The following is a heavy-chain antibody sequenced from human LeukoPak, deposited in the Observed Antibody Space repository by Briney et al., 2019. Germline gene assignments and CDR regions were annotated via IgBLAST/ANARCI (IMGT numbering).Heavy chain of an antibody. CDR2: MNPNSGNT. D-gene: IGHD2-2*03. J-gene: IGHJ4*02. CDR1: GYTFTSYD. CDR3: ARVRNGYCSSTSCFHFDY. Sequence: GASVKVSCKASGYTFTSYDINWVRQATGQGLEWMGWMNPNSGNTGYAQKFQGRVTITRNTSISTAYMELSSLRSEDTAVYYCARVRNGYCSSTSCFHFDYWGQGTLVTVSS. V-gene: IGHV1-8*03.